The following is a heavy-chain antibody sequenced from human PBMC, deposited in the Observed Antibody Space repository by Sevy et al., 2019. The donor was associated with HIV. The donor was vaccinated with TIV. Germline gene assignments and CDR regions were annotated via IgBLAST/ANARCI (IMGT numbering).Heavy chain of an antibody. D-gene: IGHD2-8*01. CDR2: ISSSGSSI. Sequence: GGSLRLSCTASGFTFSSYDMNWVRQAPGKGLEWVSKISSSGSSIYYADSVKGRFTISRDNAKISVNLPMNSLRAEDTAVYYCTRNGGAFDNGFDPWGQGTLVTVSS. CDR3: TRNGGAFDNGFDP. V-gene: IGHV3-48*03. CDR1: GFTFSSYD. J-gene: IGHJ5*02.